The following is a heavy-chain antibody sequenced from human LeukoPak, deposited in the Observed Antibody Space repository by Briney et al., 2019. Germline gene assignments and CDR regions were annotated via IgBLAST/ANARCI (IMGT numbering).Heavy chain of an antibody. D-gene: IGHD1-26*01. J-gene: IGHJ3*02. V-gene: IGHV5-51*01. Sequence: GESLKISCKGSGYSFTSYWIGWVRQMPGKGLEWMGIIYPGDSDTRYSPSFQGQVTISADKSISTAYLQWSSLKASDTAMYYCARQGRGGSSTVGAFDIWGQGTMVTVSS. CDR1: GYSFTSYW. CDR2: IYPGDSDT. CDR3: ARQGRGGSSTVGAFDI.